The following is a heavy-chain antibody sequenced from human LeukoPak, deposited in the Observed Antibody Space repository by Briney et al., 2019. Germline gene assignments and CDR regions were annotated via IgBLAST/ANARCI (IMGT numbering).Heavy chain of an antibody. CDR3: ARDRVAGSFSYYGLDV. V-gene: IGHV1-18*01. Sequence: ASVKVSCKASGYTFISYGISWVRQAPGQGLEWMGWISAYNGNTNYAQKLQGRVTTTTDTSTTTAYMELRSLRSDDTAVYYCARDRVAGSFSYYGLDVWGQGTTVTVSS. CDR2: ISAYNGNT. J-gene: IGHJ6*02. CDR1: GYTFISYG. D-gene: IGHD6-19*01.